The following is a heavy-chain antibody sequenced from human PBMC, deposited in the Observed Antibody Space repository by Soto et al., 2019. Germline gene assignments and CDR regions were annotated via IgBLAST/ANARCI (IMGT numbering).Heavy chain of an antibody. V-gene: IGHV1-69*10. D-gene: IGHD3-10*01. CDR3: AGYGSGSYYPY. CDR2: IIPILGIA. Sequence: ASVKVSCKASGGTFSSYAISWVRQAPGQGLEWMGGIIPILGIANYAQKFQGRVTITADKSTSTAYMELSSLRSEDTAVYCCAGYGSGSYYPYWGQGTLVTVSS. J-gene: IGHJ4*02. CDR1: GGTFSSYA.